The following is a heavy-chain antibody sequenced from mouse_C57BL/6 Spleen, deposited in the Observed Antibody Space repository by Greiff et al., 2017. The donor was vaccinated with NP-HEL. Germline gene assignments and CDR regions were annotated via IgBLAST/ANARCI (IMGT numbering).Heavy chain of an antibody. CDR2: IWTGGST. CDR3: AKNENYGSSYGAMDY. J-gene: IGHJ4*01. CDR1: GFSLTSYC. Sequence: VQGVEPGPGLVQPSQSLSITCTVSGFSLTSYCVHWVRQPPGKGLEWLGVIWTGGSTDYNAAFVTRLSISNDNSKSQVFFKMNSLQADDTAIYYCAKNENYGSSYGAMDYWGQGTSVTVSS. D-gene: IGHD1-1*01. V-gene: IGHV2-4*01.